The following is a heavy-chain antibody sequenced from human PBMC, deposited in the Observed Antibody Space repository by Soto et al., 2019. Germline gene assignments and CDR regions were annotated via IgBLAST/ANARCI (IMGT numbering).Heavy chain of an antibody. J-gene: IGHJ4*02. D-gene: IGHD3-16*01. CDR2: IYYSGST. CDR1: GGSMSSYY. CDR3: ARRWGGALDY. Sequence: QVQLQESGPGLVKPLETLSLTCTVSGGSMSSYYWSWIRQPPGKGLEWIGYIYYSGSTNYNPSLKSRVTISVDTSKNQFSLKLNSVTAADTAVYYCARRWGGALDYWGQGTLVTVSS. V-gene: IGHV4-59*08.